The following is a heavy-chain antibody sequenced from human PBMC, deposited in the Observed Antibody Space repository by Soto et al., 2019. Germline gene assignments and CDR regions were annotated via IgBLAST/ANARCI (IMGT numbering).Heavy chain of an antibody. J-gene: IGHJ6*02. CDR1: GGSFSGYY. Sequence: SETLSLTCAVYGGSFSGYYWSWIRQPPGKGLEWIGEINRSGSTNYNPSLKSRVTISVDTSKNQFSLKLSSVTAADTAVYYCARGKLLWFGELLYFHYYGMDVWGQGTTVTVSS. D-gene: IGHD3-10*01. CDR2: INRSGST. CDR3: ARGKLLWFGELLYFHYYGMDV. V-gene: IGHV4-34*01.